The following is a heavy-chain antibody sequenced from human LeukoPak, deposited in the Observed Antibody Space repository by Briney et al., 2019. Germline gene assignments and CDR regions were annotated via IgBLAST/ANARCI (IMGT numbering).Heavy chain of an antibody. CDR1: GFTFSTYW. CDR2: INTDGSSI. V-gene: IGHV3-74*01. J-gene: IGHJ4*02. Sequence: GGSLRLSCVASGFTFSTYWMHWARQAPGKGLVWVSRINTDGSSISYADSVKGRFTISRDNAKNTLYLQMNSLRAEDTAVYYCARADFWTGYYGYWGQGILVTVSS. D-gene: IGHD3/OR15-3a*01. CDR3: ARADFWTGYYGY.